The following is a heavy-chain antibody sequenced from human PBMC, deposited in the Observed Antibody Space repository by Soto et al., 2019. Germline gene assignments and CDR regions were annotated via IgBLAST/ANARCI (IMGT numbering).Heavy chain of an antibody. J-gene: IGHJ3*02. CDR2: IYYSGSS. V-gene: IGHV4-59*01. CDR1: GGSISSDY. CDR3: ARPYSGSYWAAFDI. Sequence: NLSETLSLTCTVSGGSISSDYWSWIRQPPGKGLEWIGYIYYSGSSNYNPSLKSRVIMSLDTSKNHFSLKLSSVTAADTAVYYCARPYSGSYWAAFDIWGQGTMVTVSS. D-gene: IGHD1-26*01.